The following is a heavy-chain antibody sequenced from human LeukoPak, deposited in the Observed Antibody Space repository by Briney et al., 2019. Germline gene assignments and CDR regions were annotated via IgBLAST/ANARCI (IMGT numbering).Heavy chain of an antibody. CDR3: ASADRDGYFDFS. D-gene: IGHD3-9*01. V-gene: IGHV1-2*06. CDR1: GYTFTGYY. Sequence: ASVKVSCKASGYTFTGYYMHWMRQAPGQGLEWMGRINPNSGGTNYAQKFQGRVTMTRDTSISTAYMELSRLRSDDTAVYYCASADRDGYFDFSWGQGTLVTVSS. J-gene: IGHJ5*02. CDR2: INPNSGGT.